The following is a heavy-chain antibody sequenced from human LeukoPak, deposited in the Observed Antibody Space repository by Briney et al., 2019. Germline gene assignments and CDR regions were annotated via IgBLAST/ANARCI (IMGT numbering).Heavy chain of an antibody. CDR3: VKENIAAAADY. CDR1: GFTFSSYA. J-gene: IGHJ4*02. D-gene: IGHD6-13*01. CDR2: ISSNGGST. Sequence: GGSLRLSCSASGFTFSSYAMHWVRQAPGRGLEYVSAISSNGGSTYYADSVKGRFTISRDNSKNTLYLQMSSLRAEDTAVYYCVKENIAAAADYWGQGTLVTVSS. V-gene: IGHV3-64D*09.